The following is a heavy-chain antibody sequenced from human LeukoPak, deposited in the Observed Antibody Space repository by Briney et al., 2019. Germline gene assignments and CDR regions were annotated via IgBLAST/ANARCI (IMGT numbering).Heavy chain of an antibody. J-gene: IGHJ4*02. D-gene: IGHD6-19*01. CDR3: ASSGWYDPFDY. CDR1: GGSISSYY. Sequence: SETLSLTCTVSGGSISSYYWSWIRQPPGKGLEWIGYIYYSGSTNYNPFLKSRVTISVDTSKNHLSLTLSSVTAADTAVYYCASSGWYDPFDYWGQGTLVTVSS. V-gene: IGHV4-59*12. CDR2: IYYSGST.